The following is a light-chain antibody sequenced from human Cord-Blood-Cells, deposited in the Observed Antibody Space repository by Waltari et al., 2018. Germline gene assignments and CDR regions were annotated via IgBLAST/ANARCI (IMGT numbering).Light chain of an antibody. J-gene: IGKJ2*01. CDR1: QRVRSSY. V-gene: IGKV3-20*01. CDR3: QQYGSSPYT. CDR2: GAS. Sequence: EIVLTLSPGTLSLSPGVRATLSCRDSQRVRSSYLARYQQKHGQAPRLLIYGASTRATGIPERFSGSGSGTDFTLNISRLEPEDSAVYYCQQYGSSPYTFGQGTKLEI.